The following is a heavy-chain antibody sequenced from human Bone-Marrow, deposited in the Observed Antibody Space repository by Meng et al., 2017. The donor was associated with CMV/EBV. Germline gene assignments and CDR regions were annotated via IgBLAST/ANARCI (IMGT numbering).Heavy chain of an antibody. CDR2: IIPILAIA. J-gene: IGHJ5*02. D-gene: IGHD3-16*01. CDR3: ARVGGIRDL. Sequence: KVSCKASGGTFSSYGISWVRQAPGQGIEWMGRIIPILAIANYAKKFQGRVIITADKSTSTAYMEMSSLRSEDTAIYFCARVGGIRDLWGQGTLVTVSS. CDR1: GGTFSSYG. V-gene: IGHV1-69*04.